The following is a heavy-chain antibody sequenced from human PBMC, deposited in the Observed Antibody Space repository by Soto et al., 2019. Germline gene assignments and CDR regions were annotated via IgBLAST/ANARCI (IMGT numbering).Heavy chain of an antibody. J-gene: IGHJ4*02. CDR2: ISASGGNT. Sequence: EVQLLESGGGLVQPGGSLRLSCAASGFTFSSYAMTWVRQAPGKGLEWVSAISASGGNTDYADSVKGRFTNFRDNSKNALYLQMNSLRAEDTATYYCAKDGPYSTSWTPDCWGQGMLVTVSS. CDR1: GFTFSSYA. CDR3: AKDGPYSTSWTPDC. V-gene: IGHV3-23*01. D-gene: IGHD2-2*01.